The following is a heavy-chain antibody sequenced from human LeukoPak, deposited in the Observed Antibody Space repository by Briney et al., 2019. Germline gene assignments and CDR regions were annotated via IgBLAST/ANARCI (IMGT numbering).Heavy chain of an antibody. Sequence: ASVKVSCKASGYTFTSYYMHWVRQAPGQGLEWMGIINPSGGSTSYAQKFQGRVTMTRDTSTSTVYMELSSLRSEDTAVYYCARDLTTMVRGVKGPVGYWGQGTLVTVSS. CDR1: GYTFTSYY. D-gene: IGHD3-10*01. V-gene: IGHV1-46*01. CDR3: ARDLTTMVRGVKGPVGY. J-gene: IGHJ4*02. CDR2: INPSGGST.